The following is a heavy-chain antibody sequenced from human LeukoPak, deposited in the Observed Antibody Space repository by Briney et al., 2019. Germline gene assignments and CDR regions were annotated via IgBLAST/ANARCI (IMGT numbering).Heavy chain of an antibody. V-gene: IGHV3-23*01. CDR1: GFTFSGFV. Sequence: SGGSLRLSCAASGFTFSGFVMSWVRQAPGKGLEWVSAISGSGGSTYYAASVKGRFTISRDNSKNTLYLQMNSLRAEDTAVYYCTRDRVSSDSWGQGTLVIVSS. CDR2: ISGSGGST. D-gene: IGHD3-16*02. J-gene: IGHJ4*02. CDR3: TRDRVSSDS.